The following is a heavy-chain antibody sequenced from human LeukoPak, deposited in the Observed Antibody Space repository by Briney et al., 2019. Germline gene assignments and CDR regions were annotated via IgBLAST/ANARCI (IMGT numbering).Heavy chain of an antibody. CDR2: IHYSGNT. V-gene: IGHV4-61*01. D-gene: IGHD6-13*01. CDR3: AGDHPAVGLGWFDA. Sequence: SETLSLTCTVSGGSVSSGSDYWIWIRQPPGKGLEWIGYIHYSGNTNYNPSLKSRVTMSVDTSKNQFSLKLSSVTAADTAVYYCAGDHPAVGLGWFDAWGQGTLVTVSS. J-gene: IGHJ5*02. CDR1: GGSVSSGSDY.